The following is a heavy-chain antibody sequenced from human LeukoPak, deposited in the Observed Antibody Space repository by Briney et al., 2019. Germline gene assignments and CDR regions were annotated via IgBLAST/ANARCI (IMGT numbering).Heavy chain of an antibody. V-gene: IGHV4-61*05. D-gene: IGHD3-10*01. J-gene: IGHJ3*02. CDR1: GGSISSSSYY. CDR3: ARANRGGAFDI. CDR2: IYYSGST. Sequence: SETLSLTCTVSGGSISSSSYYWGWIRQPPGKGLEWIGYIYYSGSTNYNPSLKSRVTISVDTSKNQFSLKLSSVTAADTAVYYCARANRGGAFDIWGQGTMVTVSS.